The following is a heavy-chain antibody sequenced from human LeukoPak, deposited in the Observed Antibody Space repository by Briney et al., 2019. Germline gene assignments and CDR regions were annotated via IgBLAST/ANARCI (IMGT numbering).Heavy chain of an antibody. CDR3: ARGGIGSLDP. V-gene: IGHV4-59*11. CDR2: VFYSGST. Sequence: PSETLSLTCTVSGGSINNQYWTWIRQPPGKGLEWIGYVFYSGSTKYNPSLESRVSISVDMSKNQFSLKLSSVTAADTAVYYCARGGIGSLDPWGQGTLVTVSS. J-gene: IGHJ5*02. CDR1: GGSINNQY. D-gene: IGHD2-21*01.